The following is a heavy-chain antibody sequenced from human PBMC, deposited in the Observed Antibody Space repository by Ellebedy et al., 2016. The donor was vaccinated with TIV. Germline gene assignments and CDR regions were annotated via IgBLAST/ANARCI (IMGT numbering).Heavy chain of an antibody. V-gene: IGHV3-66*01. Sequence: PGGSLRLSCAASGFTVNSYFMSWVRQAPGKGLEWVSIIYKDVVPPSPSSALGRFTISRDNSENTLYLQMDSLRDEDKSVYYCARDPGGGGNYGDNWFDPWGQGTLVTVSS. CDR3: ARDPGGGGNYGDNWFDP. J-gene: IGHJ5*02. CDR2: IYKDVVP. D-gene: IGHD4-17*01. CDR1: GFTVNSYF.